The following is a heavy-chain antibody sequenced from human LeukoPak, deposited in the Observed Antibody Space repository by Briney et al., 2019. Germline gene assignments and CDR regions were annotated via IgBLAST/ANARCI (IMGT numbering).Heavy chain of an antibody. CDR1: GGSLTNYY. CDR3: ARDLHAAIDY. J-gene: IGHJ4*02. CDR2: IYYSGST. Sequence: SETLSLTCTVSGGSLTNYYWSWIRQPPGKGLEWIGYIYYSGSTYYNPSLKSRVTISVDTSKNQFSLKLSSVTAADTAVYYCARDLHAAIDYWGQGTLVTVSS. D-gene: IGHD5-18*01. V-gene: IGHV4-59*12.